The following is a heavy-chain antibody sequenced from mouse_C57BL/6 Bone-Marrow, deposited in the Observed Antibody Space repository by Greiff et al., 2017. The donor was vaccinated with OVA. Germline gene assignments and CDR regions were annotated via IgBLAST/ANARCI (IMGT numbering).Heavy chain of an antibody. CDR3: ARWLQDC. CDR2: IYPGDGDT. CDR1: GYAFSSSW. J-gene: IGHJ2*01. Sequence: QVQLQQSGPELVKPGASVKISCKASGYAFSSSWMNWVKQRPGKGLEWIGRIYPGDGDTNYNGKFKGKATLTADKSSSTAYMQLSSLTSEDSAVYFCARWLQDCWGQGTTLTVSS. D-gene: IGHD2-2*01. V-gene: IGHV1-82*01.